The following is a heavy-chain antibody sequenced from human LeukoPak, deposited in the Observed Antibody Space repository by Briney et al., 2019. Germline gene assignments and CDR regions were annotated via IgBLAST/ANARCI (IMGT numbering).Heavy chain of an antibody. V-gene: IGHV3-21*01. CDR3: ARSRESSDAFDI. CDR1: GFTFSSYS. J-gene: IGHJ3*02. Sequence: GGSLRLSCAASGFTFSSYSMNWVRQAPRKGLEWVSSISSSSSYIYYADSVKGRFTISRDNAKNSLYLQMNSLRAEDTAVYYCARSRESSDAFDIWGQGTMVTVSS. CDR2: ISSSSSYI.